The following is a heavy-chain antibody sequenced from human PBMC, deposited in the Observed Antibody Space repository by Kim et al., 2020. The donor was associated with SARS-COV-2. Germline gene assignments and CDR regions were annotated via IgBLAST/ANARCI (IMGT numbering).Heavy chain of an antibody. J-gene: IGHJ6*02. D-gene: IGHD3-3*01. Sequence: GGSLRLSCAASGFTFSSYSTNWVRQAPGKGLEWVSSISSSSSYIYYADSVKGRFTISRDNAKNSLYLQMNSLRAEDTAVYYCARDFLEWLFHEPNHGAYYDMDVWGQGTTVTVSS. V-gene: IGHV3-21*01. CDR1: GFTFSSYS. CDR2: ISSSSSYI. CDR3: ARDFLEWLFHEPNHGAYYDMDV.